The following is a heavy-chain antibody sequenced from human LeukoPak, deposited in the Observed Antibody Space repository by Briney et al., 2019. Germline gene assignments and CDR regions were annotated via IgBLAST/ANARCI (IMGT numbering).Heavy chain of an antibody. CDR3: ARLSCSGGSCYRGPFDY. Sequence: SETLSLTCTVSGGSISSYYWSWIRQPPEEGLEWIGYIYYSGSTNYNPSLKSRVTISVDTSKNQFSLKLSSVTAADTAVYYCARLSCSGGSCYRGPFDYWGQGTLVTVSS. CDR1: GGSISSYY. CDR2: IYYSGST. D-gene: IGHD2-15*01. J-gene: IGHJ4*02. V-gene: IGHV4-59*08.